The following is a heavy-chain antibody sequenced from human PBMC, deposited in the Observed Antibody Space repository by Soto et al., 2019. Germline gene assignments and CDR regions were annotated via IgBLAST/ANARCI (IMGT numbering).Heavy chain of an antibody. D-gene: IGHD3-16*01. CDR1: GGSFSAYY. Sequence: QVQLQQWGAGLLKPSETLSLTCVVYGGSFSAYYWSWIRQSPGKGQEWIGEINHNGTTNFNPSLKCRVTISVATSKNQLSLNLTSVTAADTAVYFCARFKRGPLRPGGGSFDYWGQGTLVTVSS. CDR3: ARFKRGPLRPGGGSFDY. V-gene: IGHV4-34*01. J-gene: IGHJ4*02. CDR2: INHNGTT.